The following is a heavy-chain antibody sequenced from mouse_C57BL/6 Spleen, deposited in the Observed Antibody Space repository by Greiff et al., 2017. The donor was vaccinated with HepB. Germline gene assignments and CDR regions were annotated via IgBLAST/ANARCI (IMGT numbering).Heavy chain of an antibody. CDR2: IYPGDGDT. CDR3: ARDYSSSYCFAY. Sequence: VKLMESGPELVKPGASVKISCKASGYAFSSSWMNWVKQRPGKGLEWIGRIYPGDGDTNYNGKFKGKATLTADKSSSTAYMQLSSLTSEDSAVYFCARDYSSSYCFAYWGQGTLVTVSA. D-gene: IGHD1-1*01. CDR1: GYAFSSSW. V-gene: IGHV1-82*01. J-gene: IGHJ3*01.